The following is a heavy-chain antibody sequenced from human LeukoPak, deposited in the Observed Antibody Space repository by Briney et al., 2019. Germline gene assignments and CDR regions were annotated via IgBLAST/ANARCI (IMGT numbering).Heavy chain of an antibody. D-gene: IGHD3-22*01. J-gene: IGHJ5*02. CDR1: GFTVSSNS. CDR2: IYSDNT. V-gene: IGHV3-53*01. CDR3: ARVYYDSSGYYSRWFDP. Sequence: GGSLRLSCTVSGFTVSSNSMSWVRQAPGKGLEWVSFIYSDNTHYSDSVKGRFTISRDNSKNSLYLQMNSLRAEDTAVYYCARVYYDSSGYYSRWFDPWGQGTLVTVSS.